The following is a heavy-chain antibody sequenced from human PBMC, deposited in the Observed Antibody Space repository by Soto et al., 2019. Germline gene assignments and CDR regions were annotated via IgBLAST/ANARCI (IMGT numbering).Heavy chain of an antibody. J-gene: IGHJ2*01. CDR2: INHSGSS. CDR3: ARMAGPWYFDL. Sequence: PFETLSLTCAVHGGSFSGFYWTWIRQPPGKGLEWIGEINHSGSSNYNPPLKSRVTMSLDTSRNQFSLSLNSVTAADTAVYYCARMAGPWYFDLWGRGTLVTVSS. CDR1: GGSFSGFY. V-gene: IGHV4-34*01.